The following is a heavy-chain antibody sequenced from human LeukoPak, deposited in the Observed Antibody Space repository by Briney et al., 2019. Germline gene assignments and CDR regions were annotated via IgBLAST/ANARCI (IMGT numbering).Heavy chain of an antibody. CDR3: ARVNYYYYGMDV. V-gene: IGHV3-53*01. Sequence: PGGSLRLSCAASGFTVSSNYMSWVRQAPGKGLEWVSVIYSGGSTYFADSVKGRFTISRDDSKNTLYLQMNSLRADDTAVYYCARVNYYYYGMDVWGQGTTVTVSS. J-gene: IGHJ6*02. CDR2: IYSGGST. CDR1: GFTVSSNY.